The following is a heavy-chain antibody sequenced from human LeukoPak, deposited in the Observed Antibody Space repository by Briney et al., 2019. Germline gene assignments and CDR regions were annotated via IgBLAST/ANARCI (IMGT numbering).Heavy chain of an antibody. CDR3: ARKRVGGVNWFDP. CDR1: GYTFTGYY. Sequence: ASVKVSCKASGYTFTGYYMHWVRQAPGQGLEWMGWINPNSGGTNYAQKVQGRVTMTRDTSISTAYMELSRLRSDDTAVHNCARKRVGGVNWFDPWGQGTLVTVSS. J-gene: IGHJ5*02. CDR2: INPNSGGT. D-gene: IGHD3-16*01. V-gene: IGHV1-2*02.